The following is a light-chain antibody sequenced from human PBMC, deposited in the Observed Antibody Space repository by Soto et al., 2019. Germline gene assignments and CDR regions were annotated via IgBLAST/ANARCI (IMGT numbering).Light chain of an antibody. CDR2: EVI. CDR1: SSDVGDYNY. J-gene: IGLJ2*01. CDR3: SSYTSSSTLV. Sequence: VLTQPASVSGSPGQSITISCTATSSDVGDYNYVSWFQQYPGKAPKLMIYEVINRPSGVSNRFSGSKSGNTASLIISGLQAEDEADYYCSSYTSSSTLVFGGGTKVTVL. V-gene: IGLV2-14*01.